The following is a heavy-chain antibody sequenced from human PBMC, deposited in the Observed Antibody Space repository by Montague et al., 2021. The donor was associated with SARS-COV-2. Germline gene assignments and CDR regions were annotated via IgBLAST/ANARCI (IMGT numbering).Heavy chain of an antibody. V-gene: IGHV6-1*01. CDR1: GDSVSSDTAA. D-gene: IGHD4-17*01. J-gene: IGHJ1*01. CDR3: ARDGDYGGTWYSFLQN. CDR2: TFYRSQWHT. Sequence: CAISGDSVSSDTAAWHWIRQSPSRGLEWLGRTFYRSQWHTDSAAXVRSRISFSGDISKNQFSLHLNSVTPEDTAIYYCARDGDYGGTWYSFLQNWGQGTLVIVSP.